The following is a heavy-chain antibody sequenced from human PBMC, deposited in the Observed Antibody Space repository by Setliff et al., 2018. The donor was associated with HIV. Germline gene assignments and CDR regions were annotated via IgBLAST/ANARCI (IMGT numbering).Heavy chain of an antibody. CDR2: MHHSGNT. CDR3: ARDEATLWFGEGLAGYNWFDP. CDR1: AYSISSGYY. D-gene: IGHD3-10*01. V-gene: IGHV4-38-2*02. J-gene: IGHJ5*02. Sequence: PSETLSLTCAVSAYSISSGYYWGWIRQPPGKGLEWIGSMHHSGNTYYNPSLKSRVTISVDTSKNQFSLRLSSVTAADTAVYYCARDEATLWFGEGLAGYNWFDPWGQGTLVTVSS.